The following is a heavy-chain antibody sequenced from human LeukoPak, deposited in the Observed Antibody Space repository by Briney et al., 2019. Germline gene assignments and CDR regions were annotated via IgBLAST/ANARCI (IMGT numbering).Heavy chain of an antibody. Sequence: GGSLRLSCVASGLDFRRSGMHWVCQAPGKGLEWVAFIQNHGNDKYYVDSLKGRFAISRDNSKNTVYLQMNSLRAEDTAVYYCAREGGVTVAGKFDSWGQGTLVTVSS. CDR2: IQNHGNDK. CDR3: AREGGVTVAGKFDS. D-gene: IGHD6-19*01. V-gene: IGHV3-30*02. J-gene: IGHJ4*02. CDR1: GLDFRRSG.